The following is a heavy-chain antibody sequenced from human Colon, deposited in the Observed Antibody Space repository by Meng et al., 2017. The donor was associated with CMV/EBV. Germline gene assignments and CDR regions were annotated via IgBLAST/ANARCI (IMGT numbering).Heavy chain of an antibody. D-gene: IGHD6-25*01. CDR1: GFTIHWHG. CDR2: VSFEGSKK. V-gene: IGHV3-33*01. J-gene: IGHJ4*02. Sequence: SGFTIHWHGMHWVRQAPGKGLEWVASVSFEGSKKNYSDSVTGRFTISRENSRNMQFLEMNSLRDEDSALYYCATGGGTQAAALGVFDFWGQGTLVTVSS. CDR3: ATGGGTQAAALGVFDF.